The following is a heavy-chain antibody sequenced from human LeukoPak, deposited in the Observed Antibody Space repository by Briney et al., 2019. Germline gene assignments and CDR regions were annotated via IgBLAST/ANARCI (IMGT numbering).Heavy chain of an antibody. J-gene: IGHJ4*02. CDR1: GFTFSSYS. D-gene: IGHD3-22*01. CDR2: ISSSSSYI. V-gene: IGHV3-21*01. Sequence: PGGSLRLSCAASGFTFSSYSMNWVRQAPGKGLEWASSISSSSSYIYYADSVKGRFTISRDDAKNSLYLQMNSLRAEDTAVYYCARVFPQYYYHNSDYIGVDYWGQGTLVTVSS. CDR3: ARVFPQYYYHNSDYIGVDY.